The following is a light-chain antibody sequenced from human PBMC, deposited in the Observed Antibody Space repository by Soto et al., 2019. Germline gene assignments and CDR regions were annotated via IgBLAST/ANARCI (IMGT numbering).Light chain of an antibody. CDR3: SSYTSSSTV. V-gene: IGLV2-14*01. CDR2: EVR. J-gene: IGLJ2*01. Sequence: QSALTQPASVSGSLGQSITISCTGTGSDVGEYNYVSWYQQHPDKAPKLMIYEVRNRPSGVSNRFSGSKSGNTASLAIAGLQAEDEADYYCSSYTSSSTVFGGGTKLTVL. CDR1: GSDVGEYNY.